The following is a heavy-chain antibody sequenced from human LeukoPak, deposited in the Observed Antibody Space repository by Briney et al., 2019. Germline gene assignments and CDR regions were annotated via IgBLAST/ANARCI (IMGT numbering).Heavy chain of an antibody. J-gene: IGHJ5*02. CDR1: GGSFSGYH. V-gene: IGHV4-34*01. D-gene: IGHD3-10*01. CDR2: INHSGST. Sequence: KPSETLSLTCAVYGGSFSGYHWSWIRQPPGKGLEWIGEINHSGSTNYNPSLKSRVTISVDTSKNQFSLKLSSVTAADTAVYYCARHVGFITMVRGVINNNWFDPWGQGTLVTVSS. CDR3: ARHVGFITMVRGVINNNWFDP.